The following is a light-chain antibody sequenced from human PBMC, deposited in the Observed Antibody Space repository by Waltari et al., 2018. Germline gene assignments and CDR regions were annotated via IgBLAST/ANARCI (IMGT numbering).Light chain of an antibody. CDR3: QPDNSYSRT. V-gene: IGKV1-5*03. Sequence: DIQMTQSPSTLSASVGDRVNITCRASQSISSWSAWYQQKPGKDPKLLIYKASSLESGVPSRFSGSGSGTEFTLTISSLQPDDFATYYCQPDNSYSRTFGQGTKVEIK. CDR1: QSISSW. J-gene: IGKJ1*01. CDR2: KAS.